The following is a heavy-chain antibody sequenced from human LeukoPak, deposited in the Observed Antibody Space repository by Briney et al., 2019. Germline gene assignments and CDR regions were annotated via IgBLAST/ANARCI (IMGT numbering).Heavy chain of an antibody. V-gene: IGHV1-18*01. CDR2: IGTYKGNT. J-gene: IGHJ6*02. D-gene: IGHD3-22*01. CDR3: ARTPGMVVVKTFYCMDV. Sequence: ASVTVSCTASGYTFTSDGISWVRPAPGQGLEWMGWIGTYKGNTNYAQMFQGRVTMTTDTSTSTAYMELKNLRSDDTAVYYCARTPGMVVVKTFYCMDVWGQGTTVTVSS. CDR1: GYTFTSDG.